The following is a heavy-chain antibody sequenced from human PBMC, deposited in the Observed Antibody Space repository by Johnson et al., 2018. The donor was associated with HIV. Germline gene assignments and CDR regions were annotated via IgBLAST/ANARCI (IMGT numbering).Heavy chain of an antibody. V-gene: IGHV3-20*04. Sequence: EVQLVESGGGVVRPGGSLRLSCAASGFIFDDYGMSWVRQVPGKGLEWVSGINWNGGSTGYADSVKGRFTISRDNAKNSLYLQMNSLRAEDTAVYYCATSRVLLYQPLRPHAFDIWGQGTMVTVSS. D-gene: IGHD2-2*01. CDR3: ATSRVLLYQPLRPHAFDI. J-gene: IGHJ3*02. CDR2: INWNGGST. CDR1: GFIFDDYG.